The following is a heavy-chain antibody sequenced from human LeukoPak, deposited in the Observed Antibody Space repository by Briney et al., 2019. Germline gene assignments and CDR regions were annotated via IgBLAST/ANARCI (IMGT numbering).Heavy chain of an antibody. V-gene: IGHV1-46*01. CDR2: INPGGGST. CDR3: ARDTAMVMGVDY. J-gene: IGHJ4*02. D-gene: IGHD5-18*01. Sequence: ASVKVSCKASGYAFTSYYMHWVRQAPGQGLEWMGIINPGGGSTSYAQKFQGRVTMTRDTSTSTVYMELSSLRSEDTAVYYCARDTAMVMGVDYWGQGTLVTVSS. CDR1: GYAFTSYY.